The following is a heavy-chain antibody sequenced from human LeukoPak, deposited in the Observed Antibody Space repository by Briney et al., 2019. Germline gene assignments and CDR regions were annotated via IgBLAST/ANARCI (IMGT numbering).Heavy chain of an antibody. CDR1: GFTVSSNY. Sequence: PGGSLRLSCAASGFTVSSNYMSWVRQAPGKGLEWVSVIYSGGSTYYTDSVKCRFTISRDNSKNTLYLQMNSLRAEDTAVYYCARHSEEGAFDIWGQGTMVTVSS. V-gene: IGHV3-53*01. J-gene: IGHJ3*02. D-gene: IGHD1-14*01. CDR2: IYSGGST. CDR3: ARHSEEGAFDI.